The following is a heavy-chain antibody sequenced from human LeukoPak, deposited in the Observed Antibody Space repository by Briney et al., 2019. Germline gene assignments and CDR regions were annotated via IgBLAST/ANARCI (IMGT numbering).Heavy chain of an antibody. V-gene: IGHV4-39*07. J-gene: IGHJ4*02. CDR1: GGSISSSSYY. Sequence: PSETLSLTCTVSGGSISSSSYYWGWIRQPPGKGLEWIGSIYYSGSTYYNPSLKSRVTISVDTSKNQFSLKLSSVTAADTAVYYCARDQKGYGDHFDYWGQGTLVTVSS. D-gene: IGHD4-17*01. CDR2: IYYSGST. CDR3: ARDQKGYGDHFDY.